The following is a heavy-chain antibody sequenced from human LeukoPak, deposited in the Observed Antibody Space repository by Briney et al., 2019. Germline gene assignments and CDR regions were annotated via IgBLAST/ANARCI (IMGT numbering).Heavy chain of an antibody. Sequence: ASVKVSCKASGGTFSSYAISWVRQAPGQGLEWMGGIIPIFGTANYAQKFQGRVTITTDESPRAPHTGRSALRSEDTAVYYCARGPCIRITRSYYTALSGAYSDLWGRGTLVTVS. V-gene: IGHV1-69*05. CDR2: IIPIFGTA. CDR3: ARGPCIRITRSYYTALSGAYSDL. J-gene: IGHJ2*01. CDR1: GGTFSSYA. D-gene: IGHD3-3*01.